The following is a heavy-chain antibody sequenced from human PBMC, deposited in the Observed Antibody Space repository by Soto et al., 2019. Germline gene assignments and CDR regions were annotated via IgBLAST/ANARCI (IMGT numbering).Heavy chain of an antibody. J-gene: IGHJ4*02. CDR2: INPNTGGT. CDR1: GYTFTDYY. CDR3: ARDPIDSSARVLDS. V-gene: IGHV1-2*04. D-gene: IGHD3-10*01. Sequence: ASVKVSCKASGYTFTDYYMHWVRQAPGQGLEWVGWINPNTGGTNYAQKFQGWVTMTTDTSISTAYMELSRLRSDDPAVYYCARDPIDSSARVLDSWGQGTLVTVSS.